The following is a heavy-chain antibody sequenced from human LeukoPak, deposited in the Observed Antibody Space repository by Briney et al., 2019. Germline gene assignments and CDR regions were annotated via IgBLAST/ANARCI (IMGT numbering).Heavy chain of an antibody. V-gene: IGHV4-39*07. CDR2: VYYSGST. Sequence: SETLSLTCTVSGVSISSSDYYWGWFRQPPGKGLEWIGSVYYSGSTYYNPSLKSRLTISLDTSKNQFSLKQTSVTAADTAVYYCASGLRLGELLRYWGQGTLVTVSS. CDR3: ASGLRLGELLRY. J-gene: IGHJ4*02. CDR1: GVSISSSDYY. D-gene: IGHD3-16*01.